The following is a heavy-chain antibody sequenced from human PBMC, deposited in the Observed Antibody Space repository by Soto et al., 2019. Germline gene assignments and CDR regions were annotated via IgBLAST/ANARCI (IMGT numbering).Heavy chain of an antibody. CDR3: ARDTGNSFDY. CDR1: GYTFNTYF. J-gene: IGHJ4*02. Sequence: HVQLVQSGGELKKPGASVKVSCNTSGYTFNTYFITWVRQAPGQGLEWMGWISPHNGNTNYAEKFQGRVTMTADTITKTAYMELRSLRIDDTAVYYCARDTGNSFDYWGQGTPVTVSS. CDR2: ISPHNGNT. V-gene: IGHV1-18*01.